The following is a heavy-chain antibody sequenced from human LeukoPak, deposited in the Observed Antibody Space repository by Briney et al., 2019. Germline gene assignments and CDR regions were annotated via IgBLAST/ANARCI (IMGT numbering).Heavy chain of an antibody. J-gene: IGHJ4*02. CDR1: GGSISSGGYF. V-gene: IGHV4-30-2*01. D-gene: IGHD5-12*01. CDR2: INHSGII. Sequence: SQTLSLTCTVSGGSISSGGYFWTWIRQPPGKGLEWIGEINHSGIINYNPFLKSRVTISVDTSKNQFSLKVTSLTAADTAVYCCARAPGTVAIDYWGQGTLVTVSS. CDR3: ARAPGTVAIDY.